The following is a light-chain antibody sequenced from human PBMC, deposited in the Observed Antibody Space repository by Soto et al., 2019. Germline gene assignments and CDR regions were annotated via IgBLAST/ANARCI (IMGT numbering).Light chain of an antibody. V-gene: IGKV3-20*01. Sequence: EIVLTQSPGTLSLSPGERAPLSCRASQSVSSSYLAWYQQKPGQAPRLLIYGASSRATGIPDRFSGSGSGTDFTLTISRLEPEEFAVYYCQQYGSSPRTFGQGTKVDIK. CDR1: QSVSSSY. CDR3: QQYGSSPRT. J-gene: IGKJ1*01. CDR2: GAS.